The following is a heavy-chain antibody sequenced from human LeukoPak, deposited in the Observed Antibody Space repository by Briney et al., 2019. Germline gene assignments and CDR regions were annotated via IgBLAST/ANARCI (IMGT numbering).Heavy chain of an antibody. D-gene: IGHD6-19*01. CDR1: GFTFSSYW. V-gene: IGHV3-7*01. CDR2: IKQDGSEK. CDR3: ASAPGIAVAGTDYYMDV. J-gene: IGHJ6*03. Sequence: GGSLRLSCAASGFTFSSYWMSWVRQAPGEGLEWVANIKQDGSEKYYVDSVKGRFTISRDNAKNSLYLQMNSLRAEDTAVYYCASAPGIAVAGTDYYMDVWGKGTTVTISS.